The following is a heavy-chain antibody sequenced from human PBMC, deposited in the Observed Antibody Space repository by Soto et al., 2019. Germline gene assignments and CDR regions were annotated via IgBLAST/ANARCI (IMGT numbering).Heavy chain of an antibody. Sequence: SETLSLTCTVSGDSITSNSYFWAWIRQPPGKGLEWIGSIYYSGTTYYNPSLKSRVTISVDRSKNQFSLKLSSVTAADTAVYYCARVKVGDLFRFNWFFDLWGRGTLVTVSS. D-gene: IGHD3-3*01. CDR3: ARVKVGDLFRFNWFFDL. V-gene: IGHV4-39*01. CDR2: IYYSGTT. CDR1: GDSITSNSYF. J-gene: IGHJ2*01.